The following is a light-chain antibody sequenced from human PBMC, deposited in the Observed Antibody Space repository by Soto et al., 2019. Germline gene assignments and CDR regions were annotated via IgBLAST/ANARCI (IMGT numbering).Light chain of an antibody. CDR2: DAS. CDR3: QQRNSWPLT. V-gene: IGKV3-11*01. J-gene: IGKJ4*01. Sequence: EIVLTQSPATISLSPWERSTLSCKASQSVSTYLNWYRQKPGQAPRLLIYDASDRATGIPARFSGSGSGTDFTLTISSLEPEDFAVYYCQQRNSWPLTFGGGTKVDI. CDR1: QSVSTY.